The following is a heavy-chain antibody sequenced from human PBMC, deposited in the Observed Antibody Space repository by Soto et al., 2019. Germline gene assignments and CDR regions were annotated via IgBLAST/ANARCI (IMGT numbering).Heavy chain of an antibody. V-gene: IGHV3-23*01. D-gene: IGHD6-13*01. Sequence: GGSLRFSCAASGFTFSSYAMSWVRQAPGKGLEWVSAISGSGGSTYYADSVKGRFTISRDNSKNTLYLQMNSLRAEDTAVYYCAKVGGIAAAGYYFDYWGQGTLVTVSS. CDR1: GFTFSSYA. CDR2: ISGSGGST. CDR3: AKVGGIAAAGYYFDY. J-gene: IGHJ4*02.